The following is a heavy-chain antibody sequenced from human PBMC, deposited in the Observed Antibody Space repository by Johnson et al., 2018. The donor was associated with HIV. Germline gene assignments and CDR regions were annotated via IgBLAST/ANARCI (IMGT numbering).Heavy chain of an antibody. V-gene: IGHV3-11*01. CDR2: ISSSGSTI. Sequence: QVQLVESGGGLIQPGGSLRLSCAVSGFTVSSNYMSWIRQAPGKGLEGVSYISSSGSTIYYADSGKGRFTISRSNAKNSLYLQMNSLRAEDTAVYYCARDAIRFGGVEFGESVGDAFDIWGQGTMVTVSS. D-gene: IGHD3-16*01. CDR3: ARDAIRFGGVEFGESVGDAFDI. J-gene: IGHJ3*02. CDR1: GFTVSSNY.